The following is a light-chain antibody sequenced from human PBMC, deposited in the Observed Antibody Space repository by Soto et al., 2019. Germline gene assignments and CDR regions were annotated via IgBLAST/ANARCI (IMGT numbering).Light chain of an antibody. Sequence: VLPQSPDTLSLSPGDRATLSCRASQSVRSTFLAWYQQKPGQAPRLLIYGASNRAAGIPERFSGSASGTEFTLNIGRLEPDDSAVYYCQQYHDAPMNTFGQGTKLQIK. V-gene: IGKV3-20*01. CDR1: QSVRSTF. J-gene: IGKJ2*01. CDR3: QQYHDAPMNT. CDR2: GAS.